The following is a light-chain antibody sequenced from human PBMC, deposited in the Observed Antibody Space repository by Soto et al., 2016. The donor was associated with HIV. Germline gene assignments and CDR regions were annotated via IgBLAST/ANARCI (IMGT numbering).Light chain of an antibody. V-gene: IGKV1-5*03. CDR3: QQYYTYT. Sequence: DIQMTQSPSTLSASVGDRVTITCRASQSLNRWLAWYQQKPGKVPKLLIYQVSTLERGVSSRFSGTGSGTEFTLSISSLQPDDFATYYCQQYYTYTFGQGTKVDIK. J-gene: IGKJ1*01. CDR2: QVS. CDR1: QSLNRW.